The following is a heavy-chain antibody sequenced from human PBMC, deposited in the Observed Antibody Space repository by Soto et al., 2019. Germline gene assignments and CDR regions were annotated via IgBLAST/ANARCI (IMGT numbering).Heavy chain of an antibody. J-gene: IGHJ6*02. Sequence: SVKVSCKASGGTFSSYAISWVRQAPGQGLEWMGGIIPIFGTANYAQKFQGRVTITADESTSTAYMELSSLRSEDTAVYYCARPYSSSDVYYYYGMDVRGQGTPVTVSS. D-gene: IGHD6-6*01. CDR3: ARPYSSSDVYYYYGMDV. CDR2: IIPIFGTA. V-gene: IGHV1-69*13. CDR1: GGTFSSYA.